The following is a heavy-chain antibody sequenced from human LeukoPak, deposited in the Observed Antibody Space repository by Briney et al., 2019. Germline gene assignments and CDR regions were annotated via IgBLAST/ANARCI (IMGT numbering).Heavy chain of an antibody. CDR2: INPNSGGT. V-gene: IGHV1-2*02. CDR1: GYTFTGYY. CDR3: ARGNPRTYYDFWSGYPWFDP. Sequence: ASVKVSCKASGYTFTGYYMHWVRQAPGQGLEWMGWINPNSGGTNYAQKFQGRVTMTRDTSISTAYMELSRLRSDDTAVYYCARGNPRTYYDFWSGYPWFDPWGQGTLVTVSS. J-gene: IGHJ5*02. D-gene: IGHD3-3*01.